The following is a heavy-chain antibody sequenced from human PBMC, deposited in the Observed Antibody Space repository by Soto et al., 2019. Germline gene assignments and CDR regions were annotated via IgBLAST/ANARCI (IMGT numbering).Heavy chain of an antibody. CDR3: ARDLPPIVGAAYGMDV. V-gene: IGHV4-30-4*01. D-gene: IGHD1-26*01. J-gene: IGHJ6*02. Sequence: QVHLQESGPGRVKPSQTLSLTCTVSGGSISSGNYYWSWIRQPPGKGLEWIGYIYYSGSTDYNPSLKSRVTISXXTXKXXFSLNLTSVTAADTAVYYCARDLPPIVGAAYGMDVWGQGTTVTVSS. CDR1: GGSISSGNYY. CDR2: IYYSGST.